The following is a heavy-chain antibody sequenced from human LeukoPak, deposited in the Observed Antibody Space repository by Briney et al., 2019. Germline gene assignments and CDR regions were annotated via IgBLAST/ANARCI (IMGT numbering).Heavy chain of an antibody. CDR1: GGSISSGGYY. V-gene: IGHV4-31*03. D-gene: IGHD6-19*01. CDR3: ATGRAYSSVDY. Sequence: SQTLSLTCTVSGGSISSGGYYWSWIRQHPGKGLEWIGYIYYSGSTYYNPSLKSRVTISVDTSKNQFSLKLSSVAAADTAVYYCATGRAYSSVDYWGQGTLVTVSS. CDR2: IYYSGST. J-gene: IGHJ4*02.